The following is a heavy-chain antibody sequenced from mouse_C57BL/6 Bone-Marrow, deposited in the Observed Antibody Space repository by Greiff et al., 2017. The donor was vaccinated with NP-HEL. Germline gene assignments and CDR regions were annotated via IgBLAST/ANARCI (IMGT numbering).Heavy chain of an antibody. Sequence: QVQLQQPGAELVKPGASVKLSCKASGYTFTSYWMHWVKQRPGQGLEWIGMIHPNSGSTNYNEKFKSKATLTVDKSSSTAYMQLSSLTSEDSAVYYCARVYGSSFYYFDYWGQGTTLTVSS. V-gene: IGHV1-64*01. J-gene: IGHJ2*01. D-gene: IGHD1-1*01. CDR2: IHPNSGST. CDR1: GYTFTSYW. CDR3: ARVYGSSFYYFDY.